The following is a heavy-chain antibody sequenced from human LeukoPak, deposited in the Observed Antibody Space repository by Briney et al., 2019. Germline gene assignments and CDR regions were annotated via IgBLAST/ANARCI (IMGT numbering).Heavy chain of an antibody. Sequence: PGGSLRLSCAASGFTFSSYAMSWVRQAPGKGLEWVSVISGSGGSTYYADSVKGRFTISRDNSKNTLYLQMNSLRAEDMALYYCAKDRNWNYSVDYAFDIWGQGTMVTVSS. CDR1: GFTFSSYA. CDR3: AKDRNWNYSVDYAFDI. J-gene: IGHJ3*02. D-gene: IGHD1-7*01. CDR2: ISGSGGST. V-gene: IGHV3-23*01.